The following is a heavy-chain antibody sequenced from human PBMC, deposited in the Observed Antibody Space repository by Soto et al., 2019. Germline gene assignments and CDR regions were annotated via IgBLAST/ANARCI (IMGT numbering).Heavy chain of an antibody. D-gene: IGHD3-10*01. J-gene: IGHJ6*02. Sequence: QVQLVQSGAEVKKPGSSVKVSCKASGGTFSSYAISWVRQAPGQGLEWMGGIIPIFGTANYAQKFQGRVTITTDKATSKAYMELSSLRSEDTAVYYCARDPRSVLLWFGDYDYYGMDVWGQGTTVTVSS. CDR2: IIPIFGTA. CDR1: GGTFSSYA. CDR3: ARDPRSVLLWFGDYDYYGMDV. V-gene: IGHV1-69*06.